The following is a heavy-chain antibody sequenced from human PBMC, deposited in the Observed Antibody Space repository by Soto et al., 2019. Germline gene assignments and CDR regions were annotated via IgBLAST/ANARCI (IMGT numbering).Heavy chain of an antibody. CDR1: GFTFGSYA. D-gene: IGHD3-10*01. J-gene: IGHJ4*02. CDR2: ISGSDGGT. CDR3: AQFSGAGSFYDY. Sequence: VQLLQSGGGLVHPGGSLRLSCAASGFTFGSYAMSWVRQAPGKGLDWVSAISGSDGGTFYADSVKGRFTISRDTFKNTLYLQMNSLTAEDTAVYFCAQFSGAGSFYDYWGQGTLVSVSS. V-gene: IGHV3-23*01.